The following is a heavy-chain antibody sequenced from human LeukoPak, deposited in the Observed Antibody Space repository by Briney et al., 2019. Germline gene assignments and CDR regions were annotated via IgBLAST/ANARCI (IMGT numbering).Heavy chain of an antibody. CDR3: ARIQSGFDI. CDR1: GFTFRDHH. D-gene: IGHD1-26*01. J-gene: IGHJ3*02. Sequence: GGSLRLSCAASGFTFRDHHMTWIRQAPGKGLEWLSYISGSGSTIFYADSVKGRLTISRDNAKKSLYLQMNSLRAEDTAVYYCARIQSGFDIWGQGTMVTVSS. CDR2: ISGSGSTI. V-gene: IGHV3-11*04.